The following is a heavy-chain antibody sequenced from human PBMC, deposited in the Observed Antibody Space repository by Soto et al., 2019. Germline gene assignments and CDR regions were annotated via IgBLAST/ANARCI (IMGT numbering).Heavy chain of an antibody. V-gene: IGHV4-4*02. D-gene: IGHD2-15*01. Sequence: QVQLQESGPGLVKPSGTLSLTCAVSGGSISSSNWWSWVRQPPGKGLEWIGEIYHSGSTNYNPSLKRRVTIAVDESKNRFSLELASVTAADAAVYYCASDLVAARIFDYWGQGTLVTVSS. CDR3: ASDLVAARIFDY. CDR2: IYHSGST. CDR1: GGSISSSNW. J-gene: IGHJ4*02.